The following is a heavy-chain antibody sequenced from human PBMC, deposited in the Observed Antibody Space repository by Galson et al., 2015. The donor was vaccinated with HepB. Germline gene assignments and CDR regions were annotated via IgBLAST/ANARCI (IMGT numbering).Heavy chain of an antibody. V-gene: IGHV3-53*01. D-gene: IGHD4-23*01. J-gene: IGHJ4*02. CDR1: GFTVSNEY. CDR3: VRDVGGNPVGIDY. Sequence: SLRLSCAASGFTVSNEYMSWVRKAPGKGLEWVSVIYSGGGTYYGDSVKGRFTISRDKSKNTLYLHMNSLKAEDTAVYYCVRDVGGNPVGIDYWGQGTLVTVSS. CDR2: IYSGGGT.